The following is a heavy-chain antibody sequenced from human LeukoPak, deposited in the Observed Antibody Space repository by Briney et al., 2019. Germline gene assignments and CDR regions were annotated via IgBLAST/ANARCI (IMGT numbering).Heavy chain of an antibody. CDR3: ASPAQQWLGYFDY. CDR2: IIPIFGTA. CDR1: GGTFRSYA. Sequence: ASVKVSCKASGGTFRSYAISWVLQAPGQGLEWMGGIIPIFGTANYAQKFQGRVTITTDESTSTAYMELSSLRSEDTAVYYCASPAQQWLGYFDYWGQGTLVTVSS. D-gene: IGHD6-19*01. J-gene: IGHJ4*02. V-gene: IGHV1-69*05.